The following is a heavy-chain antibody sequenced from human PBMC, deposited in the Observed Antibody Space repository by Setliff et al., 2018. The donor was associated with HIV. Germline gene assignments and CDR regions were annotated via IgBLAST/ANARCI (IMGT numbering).Heavy chain of an antibody. CDR2: ISGSAGTT. D-gene: IGHD6-13*01. CDR3: AKDPATSSWFTALLDY. Sequence: GGSLRLSCAASGFTFSDYYMSWIRQAPGKGLEWVSGISGSAGTTYYADSVKGQFTISRDNSKNTLYLQMNSLRAEDTAVYYCAKDPATSSWFTALLDYWGQGALVTVSS. J-gene: IGHJ4*02. CDR1: GFTFSDYY. V-gene: IGHV3-23*01.